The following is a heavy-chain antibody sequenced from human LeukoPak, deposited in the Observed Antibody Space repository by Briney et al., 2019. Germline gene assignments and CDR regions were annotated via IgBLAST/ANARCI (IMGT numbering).Heavy chain of an antibody. CDR1: GFTFSSYG. J-gene: IGHJ4*02. CDR3: TTGFGYGSGSYYPDRGY. Sequence: PGGSLRLSCAASGFTFSSYGMHWVRQAPGKGLEWVAVISYDGSNKYYADSVKGRFTISRDNSKNTLYPQMNSLRAEDTAVYYCTTGFGYGSGSYYPDRGYWGQGTLVTVSS. CDR2: ISYDGSNK. V-gene: IGHV3-30*03. D-gene: IGHD3-10*01.